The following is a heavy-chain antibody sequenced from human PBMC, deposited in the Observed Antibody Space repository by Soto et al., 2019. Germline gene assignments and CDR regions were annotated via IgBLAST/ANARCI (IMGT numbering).Heavy chain of an antibody. CDR2: IKQDGSEK. D-gene: IGHD5-18*01. CDR1: GFTFSSSW. J-gene: IGHJ6*02. CDR3: ARGPGGYSYGYYYYYGMDV. V-gene: IGHV3-7*01. Sequence: EVQLVESGGGLVQPGGSLRLSCAASGFTFSSSWMSWVRQAPGKGLEWVANIKQDGSEKYYVDSVKGRFTISRDNAKNALYLQMNSLRAEDTAVDYCARGPGGYSYGYYYYYGMDVWGQGTTVTVSS.